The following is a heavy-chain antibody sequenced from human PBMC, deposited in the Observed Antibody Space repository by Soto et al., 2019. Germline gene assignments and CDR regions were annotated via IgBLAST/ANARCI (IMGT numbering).Heavy chain of an antibody. D-gene: IGHD4-17*01. CDR2: FFHTGTA. Sequence: QVQLQESGPGLVKPWETLSLNCSVSGDAISRHYWSWIRQSPGKGLEWLGYFFHTGTALYNPSLRSRVTMSVDTSKNQFSLKLTSVIPADTAVYFCARNYGGNSQFFDLWGRGTLVTVSS. CDR1: GDAISRHY. V-gene: IGHV4-59*11. J-gene: IGHJ2*01. CDR3: ARNYGGNSQFFDL.